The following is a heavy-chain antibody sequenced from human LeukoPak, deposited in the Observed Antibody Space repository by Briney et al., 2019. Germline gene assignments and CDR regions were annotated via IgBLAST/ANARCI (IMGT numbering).Heavy chain of an antibody. Sequence: SETLSLTCTVSGGSISSGGYYWSWIRQPPGKGLEWIGYIYHSGSTYYNPSLKGRVTISVDRSKNQFSLKLSSVTAADTAVYYCARDIGASYYYDSSGYNWYFDLWGRGTLVTVSS. CDR3: ARDIGASYYYDSSGYNWYFDL. D-gene: IGHD3-22*01. CDR2: IYHSGST. CDR1: GGSISSGGYY. V-gene: IGHV4-30-2*01. J-gene: IGHJ2*01.